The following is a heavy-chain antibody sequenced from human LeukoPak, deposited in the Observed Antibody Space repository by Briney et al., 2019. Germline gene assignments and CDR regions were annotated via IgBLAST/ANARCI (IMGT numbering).Heavy chain of an antibody. J-gene: IGHJ3*02. D-gene: IGHD6-13*01. CDR3: VRGDSSTWYFLGAFDI. CDR1: GDSVSSNSAT. CDR2: TYYRSKWYD. Sequence: SQTLSLTCAISGDSVSSNSATWNWIRQSPSRGLEWLGRTYYRSKWYDDYALSMKSRITINPDTSKNQFSLQLSSVTPEDTAVYYCVRGDSSTWYFLGAFDIWGQGTMVTVSS. V-gene: IGHV6-1*01.